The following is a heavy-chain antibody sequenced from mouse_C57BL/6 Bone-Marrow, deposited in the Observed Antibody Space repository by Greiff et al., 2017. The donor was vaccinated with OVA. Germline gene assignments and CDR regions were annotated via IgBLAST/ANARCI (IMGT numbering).Heavy chain of an antibody. Sequence: EVKLMESGGGLVQSGRSLRLSCATSGFTFSDFYMEWVRQAPGKGLEWIAASSNKANDYTTEYSASVKGRFIVSRDTSQSILYLQMNALRAEDTAIYYCARDANDGYYLHWYFDVWGTGTTVTVSS. CDR2: SSNKANDYTT. CDR3: ARDANDGYYLHWYFDV. J-gene: IGHJ1*03. D-gene: IGHD2-3*01. CDR1: GFTFSDFY. V-gene: IGHV7-1*01.